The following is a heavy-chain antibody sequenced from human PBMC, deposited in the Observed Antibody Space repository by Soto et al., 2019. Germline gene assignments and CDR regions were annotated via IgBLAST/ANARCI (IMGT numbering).Heavy chain of an antibody. CDR2: INAGNGNT. D-gene: IGHD3-16*01. V-gene: IGHV1-3*01. CDR1: GYTFASYA. J-gene: IGHJ5*02. CDR3: ARGYGGPIGWFDP. Sequence: QVQLVQSGAEVKKPGASVKVSCKASGYTFASYAMHWVRQAPGQRLEWMGWINAGNGNTKYSQKFQGRVTITRDTSASTAYMELSSLRSEDTAVYYCARGYGGPIGWFDPWGQGTLVTVSS.